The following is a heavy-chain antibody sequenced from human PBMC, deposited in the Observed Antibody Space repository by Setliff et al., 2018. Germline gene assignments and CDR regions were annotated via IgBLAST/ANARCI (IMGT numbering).Heavy chain of an antibody. Sequence: GPSVKVSCKASGYTFTGYYMHWVRQAPGQGLEWMGWINPNSGGTNYAQKFQGRVTMTRDTSISTAYMELSRLRSDDTAVYYCAREIRVVVPAAPRYYGMDVWGQGTTVTVSS. D-gene: IGHD2-2*01. J-gene: IGHJ6*02. V-gene: IGHV1-2*02. CDR1: GYTFTGYY. CDR3: AREIRVVVPAAPRYYGMDV. CDR2: INPNSGGT.